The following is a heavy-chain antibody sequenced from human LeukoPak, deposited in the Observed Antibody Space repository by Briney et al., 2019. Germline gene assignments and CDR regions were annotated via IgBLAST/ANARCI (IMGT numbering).Heavy chain of an antibody. J-gene: IGHJ4*01. CDR1: GFIFSHYG. Sequence: GGSLRLSCAASGFIFSHYGMHSVRQAPGKGLEWVAVIWSDGSNRFYADSVKGRLTISRDNSQKTLFLQMNSLRAEDTAIYYCARDAQRGFDYSNSLEYWGHGTLVTVSS. D-gene: IGHD4-11*01. CDR2: IWSDGSNR. CDR3: ARDAQRGFDYSNSLEY. V-gene: IGHV3-33*01.